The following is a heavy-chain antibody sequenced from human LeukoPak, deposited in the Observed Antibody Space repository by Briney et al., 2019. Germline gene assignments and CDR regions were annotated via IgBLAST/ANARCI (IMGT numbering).Heavy chain of an antibody. CDR1: GFTFSSYW. Sequence: GGSLRLSCAASGFTFSSYWMHWVRQAPGKGLEGVSGINWNGGSTGYADSVKGRFTISRDNAKNSLYLQMNSLRAEDTALYYCARRYVTLPGYYYYLEVWGKGTPVTVSS. CDR2: INWNGGST. J-gene: IGHJ6*03. V-gene: IGHV3-20*04. D-gene: IGHD1-14*01. CDR3: ARRYVTLPGYYYYLEV.